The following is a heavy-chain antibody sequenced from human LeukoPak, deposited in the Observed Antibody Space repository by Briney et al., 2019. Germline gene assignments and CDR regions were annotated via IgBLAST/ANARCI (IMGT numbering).Heavy chain of an antibody. J-gene: IGHJ4*02. CDR2: ISSSSSYI. Sequence: PGGSLRLSCAASGFTVSSNYMNWVRQAPGKGLEWVSSISSSSSYIYYADSVKGRFTISRDNAKNSLYLQMNSLRAEDTAVYYCARIRVTGGGAFDYWGQGTLVTVSS. CDR3: ARIRVTGGGAFDY. V-gene: IGHV3-21*01. D-gene: IGHD2-21*01. CDR1: GFTVSSNY.